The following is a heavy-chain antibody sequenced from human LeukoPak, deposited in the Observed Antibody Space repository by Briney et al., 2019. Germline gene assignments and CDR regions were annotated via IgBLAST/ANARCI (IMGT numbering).Heavy chain of an antibody. CDR1: GFSFSNYG. D-gene: IGHD5/OR15-5a*01. Sequence: GGSLRLSCAGSGFSFSNYGMTWVRQAPGKGLEWVSAISGSGYDTYYAESVRGRFTISRDNSKRTLWLQMNSPSAEDTALYFCARGVSTEAIFPQYWGQGTLVIVSS. J-gene: IGHJ1*01. CDR3: ARGVSTEAIFPQY. V-gene: IGHV3-23*01. CDR2: ISGSGYDT.